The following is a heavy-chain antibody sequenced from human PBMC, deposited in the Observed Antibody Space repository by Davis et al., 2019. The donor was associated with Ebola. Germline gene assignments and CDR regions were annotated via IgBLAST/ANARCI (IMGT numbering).Heavy chain of an antibody. CDR1: GYTFTSYY. CDR3: ARGIGYCSSTSCYQGWFDP. V-gene: IGHV1-46*01. Sequence: ASVKVSCKASGYTFTSYYMHWVRQAPGQGLEWMGIINPSGGSTSYARKFQGRVTMTRDTSTSTVYMELSSLRSEDTAVYYCARGIGYCSSTSCYQGWFDPWGQGTLVTVSS. CDR2: INPSGGST. D-gene: IGHD2-2*01. J-gene: IGHJ5*02.